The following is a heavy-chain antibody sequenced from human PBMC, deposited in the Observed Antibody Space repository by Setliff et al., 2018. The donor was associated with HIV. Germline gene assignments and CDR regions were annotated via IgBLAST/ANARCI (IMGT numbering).Heavy chain of an antibody. CDR1: GGFFSDYY. CDR3: ARGRHIEATIPLDH. Sequence: PSETLSLTCTVSGGFFSDYYWTWIRQPPNEGLEWIGEINDRGNTNYMPSLRSRVTISVDTSKNQFSLKLTSVTAADSAIYYCARGRHIEATIPLDHWGQGTLVTVSS. J-gene: IGHJ4*02. D-gene: IGHD5-12*01. CDR2: INDRGNT. V-gene: IGHV4-34*01.